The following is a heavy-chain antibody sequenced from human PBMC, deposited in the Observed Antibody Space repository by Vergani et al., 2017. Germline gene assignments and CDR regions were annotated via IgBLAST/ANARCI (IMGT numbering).Heavy chain of an antibody. D-gene: IGHD6-19*01. J-gene: IGHJ4*02. CDR1: GFTFSGSA. V-gene: IGHV3-73*02. Sequence: EVQLVESGGGLVQPGGSLKLSCAASGFTFSGSAMHWVRQASGKGLEWVGRIRSKANSYATAYPASVKGRFTISRDDSKNTAYLQMNSLKAEDTAVYYCTRQGKWLDCWGQGTLVTVSS. CDR2: IRSKANSYAT. CDR3: TRQGKWLDC.